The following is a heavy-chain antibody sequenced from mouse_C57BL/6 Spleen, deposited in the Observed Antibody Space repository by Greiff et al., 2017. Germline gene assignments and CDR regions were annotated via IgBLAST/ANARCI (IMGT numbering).Heavy chain of an antibody. Sequence: EVQLQQSGPELVKPGASVKISCKASGYTFTDYYMNWVKQSHGKSLEWIGDINPNNGGTSYNQKFKGKVTLTVDKSSSTAYMELRSLTSEDSAVYYCARSMIRGYAMDYWGQGTSVTVSS. J-gene: IGHJ4*01. D-gene: IGHD2-4*01. CDR3: ARSMIRGYAMDY. CDR2: INPNNGGT. CDR1: GYTFTDYY. V-gene: IGHV1-26*01.